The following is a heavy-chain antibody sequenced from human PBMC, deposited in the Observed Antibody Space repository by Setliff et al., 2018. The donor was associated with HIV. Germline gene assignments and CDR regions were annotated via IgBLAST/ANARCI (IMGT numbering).Heavy chain of an antibody. CDR3: ARVGSYWTQFDY. CDR1: GGTFSNYA. CDR2: INPNNGDT. Sequence: ASVKVSCKASGGTFSNYAISWVRQAPGQGLEWMGWINPNNGDTNYAQKFQGRVSMTRNTSISTAYMELSSLRSEDTAVYYCARVGSYWTQFDYWGQGTLVTVSS. V-gene: IGHV1-8*02. D-gene: IGHD2-15*01. J-gene: IGHJ4*01.